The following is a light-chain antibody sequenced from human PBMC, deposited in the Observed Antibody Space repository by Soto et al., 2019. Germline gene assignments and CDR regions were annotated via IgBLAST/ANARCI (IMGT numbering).Light chain of an antibody. J-gene: IGKJ1*01. CDR1: QSVSSSY. CDR3: QLYDSSLWT. CDR2: GAS. V-gene: IGKV3-20*01. Sequence: EIVLTQSPGTLSLSPGERATLSCRPSQSVSSSYLAWYQQKPGQAPRLLIYGASSRATGFPDRFSGSGSGTDFTLTISRLETEDFAVYYCQLYDSSLWTFGQGTKVDVK.